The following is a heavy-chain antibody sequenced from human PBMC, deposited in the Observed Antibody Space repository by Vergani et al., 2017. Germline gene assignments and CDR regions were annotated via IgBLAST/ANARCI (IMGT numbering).Heavy chain of an antibody. V-gene: IGHV3-21*01. Sequence: EVQLVESGGGLVKPGGSLRLSCAASGFTFSSYSMNWVRQAPGKGLEWVSSISSSSSYIYYADSVKGRFTISRDNAKNSLYLQMNSLRAEDTAVYYCARGDVVVVAATPPYYYYGMDVWGQGTTVTVSS. J-gene: IGHJ6*02. CDR2: ISSSSSYI. CDR1: GFTFSSYS. D-gene: IGHD2-15*01. CDR3: ARGDVVVVAATPPYYYYGMDV.